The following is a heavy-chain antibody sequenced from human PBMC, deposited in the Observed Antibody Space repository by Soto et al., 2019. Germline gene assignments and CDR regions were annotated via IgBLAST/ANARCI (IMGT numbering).Heavy chain of an antibody. CDR1: GFTFSTST. CDR2: IVVGNGNT. V-gene: IGHV1-58*02. CDR3: APASERYTLGFDL. D-gene: IGHD1-20*01. Sequence: ASVKVSCKASGFTFSTSTIQWVRQTRGHRLEWIGWIVVGNGNTNFAQNLRQRVTFSRDMSTSTAYMELSSLRSDDTAMYYCAPASERYTLGFDLWGEGSMVTVSS. J-gene: IGHJ4*02.